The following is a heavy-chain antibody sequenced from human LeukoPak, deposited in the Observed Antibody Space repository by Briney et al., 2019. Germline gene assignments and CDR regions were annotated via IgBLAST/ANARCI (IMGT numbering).Heavy chain of an antibody. Sequence: GESLKISCKGSGYSFSSYWIGWVRQMPGKGLEWMGIIYPGDSETRYSPSFQGQATMSADKSINTAYLQWSSLKASDTAIYYCARWTGIYLANYFDFWGQGTLVTVSS. CDR3: ARWTGIYLANYFDF. J-gene: IGHJ4*02. CDR2: IYPGDSET. CDR1: GYSFSSYW. V-gene: IGHV5-51*01. D-gene: IGHD3-3*01.